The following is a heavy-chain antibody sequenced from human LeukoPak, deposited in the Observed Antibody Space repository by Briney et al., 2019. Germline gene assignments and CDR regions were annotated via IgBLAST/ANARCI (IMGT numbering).Heavy chain of an antibody. CDR1: GYSISSGYY. J-gene: IGHJ6*03. Sequence: SETLSLTCTVSGYSISSGYYWSWIRQPAGKGLEWIGRFSASGNSNYNPSLKSRVTISVDTSKNQFSLKLSSVTAADTAVYYCARDGRYSSGHYYYYYYMDVWGKGTTVTVSS. V-gene: IGHV4-61*02. D-gene: IGHD6-19*01. CDR2: FSASGNS. CDR3: ARDGRYSSGHYYYYYYMDV.